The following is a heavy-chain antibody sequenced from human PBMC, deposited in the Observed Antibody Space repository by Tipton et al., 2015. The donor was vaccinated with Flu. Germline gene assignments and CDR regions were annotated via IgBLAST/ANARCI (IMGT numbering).Heavy chain of an antibody. Sequence: TLSLTCAVYGGSFSGYYWTWIRQPPGKGLEWIGEINHSGTTNYNPSLKSRVTVSVDTSKNQFSLKLRSVTAADTAVYYCARDPSLGMPDYFDYWGQGTLVTASS. D-gene: IGHD2-2*01. CDR3: ARDPSLGMPDYFDY. V-gene: IGHV4-34*01. J-gene: IGHJ4*02. CDR1: GGSFSGYY. CDR2: INHSGTT.